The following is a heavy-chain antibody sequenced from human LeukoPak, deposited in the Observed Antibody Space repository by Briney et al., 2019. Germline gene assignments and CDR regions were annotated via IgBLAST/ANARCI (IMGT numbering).Heavy chain of an antibody. J-gene: IGHJ4*02. CDR3: AKAQGAWAFDY. Sequence: PGGSLRLSCAASGFTFNNYAMTWVRQVPGKGLEWVSAISGSGAFTYYADSVKGRFTISRDNSKNTVYLQMNSLRAEDTAVYYCAKAQGAWAFDYWGQGTLVTVSS. CDR1: GFTFNNYA. D-gene: IGHD7-27*01. V-gene: IGHV3-23*01. CDR2: ISGSGAFT.